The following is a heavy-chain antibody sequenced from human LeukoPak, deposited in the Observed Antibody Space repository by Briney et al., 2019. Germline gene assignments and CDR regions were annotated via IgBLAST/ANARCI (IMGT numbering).Heavy chain of an antibody. CDR3: ARDQRTSRAVAARGYYYYMDV. CDR2: IIPIFGTA. V-gene: IGHV1-69*13. Sequence: GASVKVSCKASGGTFSSYAISWVRQAPGQGLEWMGGIIPIFGTANYAQKFQGRVTITADESTSTAYMELSSLRSEDTAVYYCARDQRTSRAVAARGYYYYMDVWGIGTTVTVSS. J-gene: IGHJ6*03. D-gene: IGHD6-19*01. CDR1: GGTFSSYA.